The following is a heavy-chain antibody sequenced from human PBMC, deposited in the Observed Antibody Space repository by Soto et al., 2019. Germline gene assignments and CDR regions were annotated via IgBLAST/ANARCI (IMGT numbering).Heavy chain of an antibody. J-gene: IGHJ4*02. CDR1: GGSFSGYY. CDR3: ARGVGVTMVRGGNIDY. CDR2: INHSGST. V-gene: IGHV4-34*01. Sequence: SETLSLTCAVYGGSFSGYYWSWIRQPPGKGLEWIGEINHSGSTNYNPSLKSRVTISVDTSKNQFSLKLSSVTAADTAVYYCARGVGVTMVRGGNIDYWGQGTLVTVSS. D-gene: IGHD3-10*01.